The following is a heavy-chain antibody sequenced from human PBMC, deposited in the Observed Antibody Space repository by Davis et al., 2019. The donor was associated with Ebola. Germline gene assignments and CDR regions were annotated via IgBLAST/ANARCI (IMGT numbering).Heavy chain of an antibody. CDR1: GDSVSSNSAA. Sequence: MPSETLSLTCAISGDSVSSNSAAWNWIRQSPSRGLEWLGRTYYRSKWYNDYAVSVKSRITINPDTSKNQFSLQLNSVTPDDTAVYYCARDSNYAGWGNYYGMDVWGQGTTVTVSS. J-gene: IGHJ6*02. V-gene: IGHV6-1*01. CDR2: TYYRSKWYN. CDR3: ARDSNYAGWGNYYGMDV. D-gene: IGHD3-16*01.